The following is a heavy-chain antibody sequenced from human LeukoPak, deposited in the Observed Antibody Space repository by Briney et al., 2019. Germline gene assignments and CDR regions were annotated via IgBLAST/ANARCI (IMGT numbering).Heavy chain of an antibody. CDR3: ATGDDTSGPDLYYFDF. J-gene: IGHJ4*02. Sequence: GGSLRLSCAASGFTFSSYVMHWVRQAPGKGLEWVTVISRDGRTNYCADSVKGRFTIPRDNSKNTLYVQMNSLRAEDTAVYYCATGDDTSGPDLYYFDFWGQGTLVTVSS. CDR2: ISRDGRTN. CDR1: GFTFSSYV. D-gene: IGHD3-22*01. V-gene: IGHV3-30*04.